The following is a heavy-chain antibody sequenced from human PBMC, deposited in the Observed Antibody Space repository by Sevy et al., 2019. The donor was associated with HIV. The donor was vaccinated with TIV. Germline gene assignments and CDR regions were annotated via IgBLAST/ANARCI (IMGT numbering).Heavy chain of an antibody. Sequence: GGSLRLSCAASGFRFSSYEMNWVRQAPGKGLEWAASISNSGTNIYYSDSVRGRFTISRDTAKNSLYLQMNSLRAEDTAVYYCARDLPPSATTVAHFDYWGQGTLVTVSS. CDR3: ARDLPPSATTVAHFDY. D-gene: IGHD4-17*01. CDR2: ISNSGTNI. V-gene: IGHV3-48*03. CDR1: GFRFSSYE. J-gene: IGHJ4*02.